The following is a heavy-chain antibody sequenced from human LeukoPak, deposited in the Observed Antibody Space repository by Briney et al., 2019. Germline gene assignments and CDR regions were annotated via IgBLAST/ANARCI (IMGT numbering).Heavy chain of an antibody. Sequence: GGSLRLSCTASGFTFSDYWMNWVRQAPGKGLEWVANIKQDESEKYYVDSVKGRFSISRDNTKNSLYLQMNSLRAEDTAVYYCARVISVAGYDYWGQGTLVTVSS. J-gene: IGHJ4*02. CDR1: GFTFSDYW. CDR2: IKQDESEK. CDR3: ARVISVAGYDY. D-gene: IGHD6-19*01. V-gene: IGHV3-7*01.